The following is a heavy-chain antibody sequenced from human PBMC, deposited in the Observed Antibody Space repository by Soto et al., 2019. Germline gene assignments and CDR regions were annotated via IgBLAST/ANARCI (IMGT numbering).Heavy chain of an antibody. CDR2: ISGSGGST. CDR3: AKDGIKGDYYDSSGYYYDAFDI. CDR1: GFTFSSYA. V-gene: IGHV3-23*01. J-gene: IGHJ3*02. Sequence: LRLSCAASGFTFSSYAMSWVRQAPGKGLEWVSAISGSGGSTYYADSVKGRFTISRDNSKNTLYLQMNSLRAEDTAVYYCAKDGIKGDYYDSSGYYYDAFDIWGQGTMVTVSS. D-gene: IGHD3-22*01.